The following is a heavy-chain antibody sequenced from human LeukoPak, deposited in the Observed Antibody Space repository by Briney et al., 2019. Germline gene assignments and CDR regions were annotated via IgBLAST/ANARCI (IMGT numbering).Heavy chain of an antibody. Sequence: SETLSLTCTVSGGSISSSNWWSWVRQPPGKGLEWIGEIYHSGSTNYNPSLKSRVTISVDKSKNQFSLKLSSVTAADTAVYYCARGLSDYYDSSGYLRDDYWGQGTLVTVSS. V-gene: IGHV4-4*02. J-gene: IGHJ4*02. CDR2: IYHSGST. D-gene: IGHD3-22*01. CDR1: GGSISSSNW. CDR3: ARGLSDYYDSSGYLRDDY.